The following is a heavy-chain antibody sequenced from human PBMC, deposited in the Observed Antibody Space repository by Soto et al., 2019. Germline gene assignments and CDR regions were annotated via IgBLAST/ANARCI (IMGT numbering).Heavy chain of an antibody. D-gene: IGHD2-2*02. J-gene: IGHJ4*02. CDR1: GYTFRNFG. Sequence: QVQLVQSGGEVREPGASVKVSCKSSGYTFRNFGISWVRQAPGQGLEWMGWIHGNNGNTQYAQKFQGRLSVTTDTSTDTAYMELRCLRSDDTAVYYCARDIDYTIDYWGQGTRVTVSS. V-gene: IGHV1-18*04. CDR2: IHGNNGNT. CDR3: ARDIDYTIDY.